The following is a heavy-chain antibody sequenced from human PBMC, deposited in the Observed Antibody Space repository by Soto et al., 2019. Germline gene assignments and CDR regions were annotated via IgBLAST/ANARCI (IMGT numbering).Heavy chain of an antibody. V-gene: IGHV3-30-3*01. D-gene: IGHD6-13*01. CDR2: ISYDGSNK. J-gene: IGHJ6*02. CDR1: GFTFSSYA. CDR3: ARGLGAAAGSPRYYYGMDV. Sequence: GGSLRLSCAASGFTFSSYAMHWVRQAPGKGLEWVAVISYDGSNKYYADSVKGRFTISRDNSKNTLYLQMNSLRAEDTAVYYCARGLGAAAGSPRYYYGMDVWGQGTTVTISS.